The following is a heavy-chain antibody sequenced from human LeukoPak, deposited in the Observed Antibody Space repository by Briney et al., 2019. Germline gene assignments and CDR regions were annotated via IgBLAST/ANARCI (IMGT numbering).Heavy chain of an antibody. V-gene: IGHV4-34*01. CDR2: INHSGST. D-gene: IGHD3-3*01. CDR1: GGSFSGYY. Sequence: SETLSLTCAVYGGSFSGYYWSWIRQPPGKGLEWIGEINHSGSTNYNPSLKSRVTISVDTSKNQFSLKLSSVTAADTAVYYCARGGRRITIFGVAIKPESPFFDYWGQGTLVTVSS. CDR3: ARGGRRITIFGVAIKPESPFFDY. J-gene: IGHJ4*02.